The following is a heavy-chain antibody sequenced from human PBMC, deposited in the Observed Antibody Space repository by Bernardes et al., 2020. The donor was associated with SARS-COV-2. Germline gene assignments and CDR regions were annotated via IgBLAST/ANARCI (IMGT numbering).Heavy chain of an antibody. V-gene: IGHV1-2*02. J-gene: IGHJ5*02. D-gene: IGHD2-15*01. Sequence: ASVKVSCKASGYTFTGYYMHWVRQAPGQGLEWMGWSNPNSGGTNYAQKFQGRVTMTRDTSISTAYMELSRLRSDDTAVYYCARDYCSGGSCYDNWFDPWGKGTLVTVSS. CDR2: SNPNSGGT. CDR1: GYTFTGYY. CDR3: ARDYCSGGSCYDNWFDP.